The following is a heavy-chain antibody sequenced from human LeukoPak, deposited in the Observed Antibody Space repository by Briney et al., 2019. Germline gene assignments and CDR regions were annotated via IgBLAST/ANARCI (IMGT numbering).Heavy chain of an antibody. CDR3: AKAMAGSTYYFDS. V-gene: IGHV3-23*01. D-gene: IGHD6-19*01. CDR1: GFIFSDYH. Sequence: GGSLRLSCAASGFIFSDYHMSWIRQAPGKGLEWVSAISASGGSTYYADSVKGRFTISRDTSKNTLYLQMSSLRGEDTAVYYCAKAMAGSTYYFDSWGQGTLVTVSS. CDR2: ISASGGST. J-gene: IGHJ4*02.